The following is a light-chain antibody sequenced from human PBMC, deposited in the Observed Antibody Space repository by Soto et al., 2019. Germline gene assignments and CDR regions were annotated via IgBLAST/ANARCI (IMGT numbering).Light chain of an antibody. CDR3: LLDFRYFWA. CDR1: EAIRSA. J-gene: IGKJ1*01. CDR2: AAS. Sequence: AIQLTQSPSSLSAPVGDRVTITCRASEAIRSALGWYQQKPGKVPKLLIYAASILQSGVPSRFSGSGSGTDFTLTISSLQPEEFATYDCLLDFRYFWAFGQGTKV. V-gene: IGKV1-6*01.